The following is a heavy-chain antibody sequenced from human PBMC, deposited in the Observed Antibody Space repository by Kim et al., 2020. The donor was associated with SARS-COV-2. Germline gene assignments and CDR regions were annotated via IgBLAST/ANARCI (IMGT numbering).Heavy chain of an antibody. J-gene: IGHJ4*02. CDR3: ARDLAVAGSRWDY. V-gene: IGHV3-48*03. D-gene: IGHD6-19*01. Sequence: YYADSVKGRFTISRDNAKNSLYLQMNSLRAEDTAVYYCARDLAVAGSRWDYWGQGTLVTVSS.